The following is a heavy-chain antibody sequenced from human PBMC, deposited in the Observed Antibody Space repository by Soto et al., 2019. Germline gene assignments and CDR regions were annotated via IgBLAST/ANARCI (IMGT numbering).Heavy chain of an antibody. D-gene: IGHD2-2*03. CDR1: GYTFTSYG. Sequence: ASVKVTCKASGYTFTSYGISWVRQAPGQGLEWMGWISAYNGNTNYAQKLQGRVTMTTDTSTSTAYMELRSLRSDDTAMYYCARDQAKLDIVVVPAAIRSYWFDPWGQGTLVTVSS. V-gene: IGHV1-18*01. J-gene: IGHJ5*02. CDR3: ARDQAKLDIVVVPAAIRSYWFDP. CDR2: ISAYNGNT.